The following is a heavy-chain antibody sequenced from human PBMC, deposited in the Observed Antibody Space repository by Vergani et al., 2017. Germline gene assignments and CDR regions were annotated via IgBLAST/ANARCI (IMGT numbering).Heavy chain of an antibody. V-gene: IGHV3-21*05. D-gene: IGHD4-17*01. CDR2: ISSSSSTI. CDR1: GFTFSSYS. Sequence: EVQLVESGGGLVKPGGSLRLSCAASGFTFSSYSMNWVRQAPGKGLEWVSYISSSSSTIYYADSVKGRFTIARDNAKNSLYLQMNSLRAEDTAVYYCASGDYGWFDPWGQGTLVTVSS. J-gene: IGHJ5*02. CDR3: ASGDYGWFDP.